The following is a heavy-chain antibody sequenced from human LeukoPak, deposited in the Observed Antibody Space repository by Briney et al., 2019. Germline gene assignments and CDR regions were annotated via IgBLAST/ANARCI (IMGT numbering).Heavy chain of an antibody. Sequence: GGSLRLSCAASGFTFSSYGMHWVRQAPGKGLEWVAVISYDGSNKYYADSVKGRFTISRDNSKNTLYLQMNSPRAEDTAVYYCASILDGDYVFDYWGQGTLVTVSS. CDR1: GFTFSSYG. V-gene: IGHV3-30*03. CDR3: ASILDGDYVFDY. J-gene: IGHJ4*02. D-gene: IGHD4-17*01. CDR2: ISYDGSNK.